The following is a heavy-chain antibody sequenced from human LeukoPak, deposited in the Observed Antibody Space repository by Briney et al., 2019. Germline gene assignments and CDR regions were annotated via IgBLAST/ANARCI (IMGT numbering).Heavy chain of an antibody. D-gene: IGHD2-2*01. CDR2: ISSSSSTI. J-gene: IGHJ6*02. Sequence: PGGSLRLSCAASGFTFSSYSMNWVRQAPGKGLEWVSYISSSSSTIYYADSVKGRFTISRDNAKNSLYLQMNSLRAEDTAVYYCASGVVPAAADYYGMDVWGQGTTVTVSS. V-gene: IGHV3-48*04. CDR1: GFTFSSYS. CDR3: ASGVVPAAADYYGMDV.